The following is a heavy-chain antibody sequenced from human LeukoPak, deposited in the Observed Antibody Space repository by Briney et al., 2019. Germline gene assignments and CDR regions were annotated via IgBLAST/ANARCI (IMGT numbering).Heavy chain of an antibody. J-gene: IGHJ6*03. V-gene: IGHV1-8*01. CDR3: ARGRRDTMVRGVISGYYYYYMDV. D-gene: IGHD3-10*01. CDR1: GYTFTSYD. Sequence: GASVKVSCKAPGYTFTSYDINWVRQATGQGLEWMGWMNPNSGNTGYAQKFQGRVTMTRNTSISTAYMELSSLRSEDTAVYYCARGRRDTMVRGVISGYYYYYMDVWGKGTTVTVSS. CDR2: MNPNSGNT.